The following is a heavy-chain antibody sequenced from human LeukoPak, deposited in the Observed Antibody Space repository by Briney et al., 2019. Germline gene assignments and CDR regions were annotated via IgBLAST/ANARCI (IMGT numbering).Heavy chain of an antibody. V-gene: IGHV4-59*05. CDR1: GGSISSYY. D-gene: IGHD3-3*01. CDR2: IYYSGST. J-gene: IGHJ5*02. CDR3: ARHLYGSYDFWSGYYTGNWFDP. Sequence: SETLSLTCTVSGGSISSYYWSWIRQPPGKGLEWIGSIYYSGSTYYNPSLKSRVTISVDTSKNQFSLKLSSVTAADTAVYYCARHLYGSYDFWSGYYTGNWFDPWGQGTLVTVSS.